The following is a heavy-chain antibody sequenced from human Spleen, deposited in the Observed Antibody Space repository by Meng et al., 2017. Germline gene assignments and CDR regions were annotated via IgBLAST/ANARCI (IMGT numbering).Heavy chain of an antibody. CDR2: INHSGST. J-gene: IGHJ4*02. V-gene: IGHV4-34*01. CDR3: ARDGSSSWSTDY. D-gene: IGHD6-13*01. CDR1: GGSFSGYY. Sequence: HVQLKQWGAGLLKPSETLSLTCAVYGGSFSGYYWSWIRQPPGKGLEWIGEINHSGSTNYNPSLKSRVTISVDTSKNQFSLKLSSVTAADTAVYYCARDGSSSWSTDYWGQGTLVTVSS.